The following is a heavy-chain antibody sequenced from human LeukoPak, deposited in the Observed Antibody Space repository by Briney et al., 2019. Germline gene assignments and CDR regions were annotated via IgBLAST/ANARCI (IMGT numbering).Heavy chain of an antibody. J-gene: IGHJ6*03. CDR2: MSYVQGDV. D-gene: IGHD1/OR15-1a*01. V-gene: IGHV3-30*01. CDR1: GFASNGYP. Sequence: GRSLRLSCAASGFASNGYPMYWVRQAPGKGLEWVAFMSYVQGDVLYADSVKGRFTISRDDSNNTLYLQMNSLRPEDTAVFHCARAGGAWSRTHYYYFMDVWGRGTTATVSS. CDR3: ARAGGAWSRTHYYYFMDV.